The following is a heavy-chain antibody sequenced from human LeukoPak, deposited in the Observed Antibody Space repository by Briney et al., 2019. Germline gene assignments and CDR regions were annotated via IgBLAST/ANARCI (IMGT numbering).Heavy chain of an antibody. Sequence: GGSLRLSCAASGFIFSSYSMNWVRQAPGKGLEWVSSITSSSSYIYYADSVKGRFTISRDNAKNSLYLQINSLRAEDTAVYYCARDPYSGGYGDYYYYYMDVWGKGTTVTISS. V-gene: IGHV3-21*01. J-gene: IGHJ6*03. CDR3: ARDPYSGGYGDYYYYYMDV. D-gene: IGHD1-26*01. CDR2: ITSSSSYI. CDR1: GFIFSSYS.